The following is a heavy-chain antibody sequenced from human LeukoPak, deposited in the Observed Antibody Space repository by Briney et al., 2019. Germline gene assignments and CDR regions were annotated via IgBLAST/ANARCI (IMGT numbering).Heavy chain of an antibody. Sequence: SVKVSCKASGGTFSSYAISWVRQAPGQGLEWMGRIIPIFGIANYVQKFQGRVTITADKSTSTAYMELSSLRSEDTAVYYCARTDSSGLIDYWGQGTLVTVSS. J-gene: IGHJ4*02. D-gene: IGHD3-22*01. CDR1: GGTFSSYA. CDR3: ARTDSSGLIDY. CDR2: IIPIFGIA. V-gene: IGHV1-69*04.